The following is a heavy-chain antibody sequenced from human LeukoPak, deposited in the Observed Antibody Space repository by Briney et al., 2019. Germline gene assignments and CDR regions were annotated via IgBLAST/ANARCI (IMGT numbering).Heavy chain of an antibody. CDR1: GVSISSYY. D-gene: IGHD2-2*01. V-gene: IGHV4-59*01. J-gene: IGHJ6*02. CDR3: ARYGDCSSTSCFPNYYYYYGMDV. CDR2: IYYGGST. Sequence: SETLSLTCTVSGVSISSYYWSWLRQPPGKGLEWFGYIYYGGSTNYNPSFKSRVTISVDTSKNQFSLKLSYVTAADTAVYYCARYGDCSSTSCFPNYYYYYGMDVWGQGTTVTVSS.